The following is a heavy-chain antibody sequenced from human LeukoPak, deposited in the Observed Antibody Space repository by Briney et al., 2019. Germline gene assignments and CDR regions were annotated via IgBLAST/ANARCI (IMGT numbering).Heavy chain of an antibody. D-gene: IGHD3-3*02. Sequence: KSSETLSLTCTVVGGSISSRDENWNRIRQPPGKGLEWIGNVDYNGNTYYSPSLKSRALVSVDTSKNQVSLRLTSVTAADTAVYFCAKSNHFWSAFLDTWGQGTLVTVSS. CDR2: VDYNGNT. V-gene: IGHV4-39*07. CDR3: AKSNHFWSAFLDT. CDR1: GGSISSRDEN. J-gene: IGHJ4*02.